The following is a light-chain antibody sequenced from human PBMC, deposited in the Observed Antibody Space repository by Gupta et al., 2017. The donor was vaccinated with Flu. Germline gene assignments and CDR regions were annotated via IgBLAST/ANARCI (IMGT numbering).Light chain of an antibody. CDR2: LNSDDTH. V-gene: IGLV4-69*01. CDR1: RGHSSNA. CDR3: QTWGTGIRV. Sequence: RGHSSNAIAWHQQLPENGPRYLMKLNSDDTHTKGDGIPDRFSVSRSGAEYYLTISSLQSEDEADYYCQTWGTGIRVFGGGTKLTVL. J-gene: IGLJ3*02.